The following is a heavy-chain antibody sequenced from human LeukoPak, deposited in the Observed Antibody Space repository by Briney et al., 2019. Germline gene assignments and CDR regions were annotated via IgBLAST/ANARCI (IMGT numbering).Heavy chain of an antibody. J-gene: IGHJ4*02. CDR1: GYTFTSYD. CDR2: MNPNSGNT. Sequence: ASVKVSCKASGYTFTSYDINWVRQATGQGVEWMGWMNPNSGNTGYAQKFQGRVTITRNTSISTAYMELSSLRSEDTAVYYCARGRNQLLYGDYWGQGTLVTVSS. V-gene: IGHV1-8*03. D-gene: IGHD2-2*02. CDR3: ARGRNQLLYGDY.